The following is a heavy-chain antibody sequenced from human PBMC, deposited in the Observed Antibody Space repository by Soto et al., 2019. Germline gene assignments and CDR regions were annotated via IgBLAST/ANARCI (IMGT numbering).Heavy chain of an antibody. D-gene: IGHD4-17*01. J-gene: IGHJ4*02. CDR3: AGGNDYAKIGY. CDR1: VDSISSRGYY. CDR2: ISYSEST. Sequence: SETLSLTCTFSVDSISSRGYYCSWIRQFPGKGLEWIGYISYSESTDYNPSLKSRVTISADTSKNQFSLKLSSVTAADTAVYYCAGGNDYAKIGYWGQGAQVNVSS. V-gene: IGHV4-31*03.